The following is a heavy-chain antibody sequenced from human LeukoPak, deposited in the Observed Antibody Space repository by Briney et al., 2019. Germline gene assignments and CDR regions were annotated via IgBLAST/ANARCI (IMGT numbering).Heavy chain of an antibody. V-gene: IGHV3-23*01. Sequence: GGSLRLSCAASGFTVSSNYMSWVRQAPGKGLQWVSAFSGSGGSTYYADSVKGRFTISRDNSRNTLYLQMNSLRAEDTAVYYCARSGLSRFGFWGQGTLVTVSS. D-gene: IGHD2/OR15-2a*01. J-gene: IGHJ4*02. CDR3: ARSGLSRFGF. CDR1: GFTVSSNY. CDR2: FSGSGGST.